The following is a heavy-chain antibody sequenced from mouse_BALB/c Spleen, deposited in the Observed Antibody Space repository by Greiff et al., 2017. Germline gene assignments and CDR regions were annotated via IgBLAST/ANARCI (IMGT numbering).Heavy chain of an antibody. CDR1: GFSFTSYC. V-gene: IGHV2-9*02. Sequence: QVQLVESGPGLVGPSQSLSISCTVSGFSFTSYCVHWVRQPPGKGLEWLGVIWAGGSTNYNSALMSRLSISKDNSKSQVFLKMNSLQTDDTAMYYCARWDYYGYGAMDYWGQGTSVTVSS. D-gene: IGHD1-2*01. CDR3: ARWDYYGYGAMDY. J-gene: IGHJ4*01. CDR2: IWAGGST.